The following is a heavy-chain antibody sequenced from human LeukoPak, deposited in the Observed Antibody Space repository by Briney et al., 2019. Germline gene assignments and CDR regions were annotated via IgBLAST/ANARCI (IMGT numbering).Heavy chain of an antibody. Sequence: GGSLRLSCAASGFTFSSYSMNWVRQAPGKGLEWVSSISSSRSYIDYADSVKGRFTISRDNAKNSLYLQMNSLRAEDTAVYYCARVGITIFGVVKRYFDYWGQGTLVTVSS. J-gene: IGHJ4*02. CDR3: ARVGITIFGVVKRYFDY. V-gene: IGHV3-21*01. D-gene: IGHD3-3*01. CDR2: ISSSRSYI. CDR1: GFTFSSYS.